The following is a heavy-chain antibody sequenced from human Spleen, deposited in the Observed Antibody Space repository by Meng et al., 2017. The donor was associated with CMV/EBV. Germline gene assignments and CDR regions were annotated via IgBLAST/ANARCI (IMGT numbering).Heavy chain of an antibody. V-gene: IGHV3-53*05. D-gene: IGHD6-13*01. CDR1: GFTVSSNY. CDR2: IYSGGST. J-gene: IGHJ6*02. CDR3: ATLPMAAAYYGMDV. Sequence: GESLKISCAASGFTVSSNYMSWVRQAPGKGLEWVSVIYSGGSTYYADSVKGRFTISRDNSKNTLYLQMNSLRAEDTAVYYCATLPMAAAYYGMDVWGQGTTVTVSS.